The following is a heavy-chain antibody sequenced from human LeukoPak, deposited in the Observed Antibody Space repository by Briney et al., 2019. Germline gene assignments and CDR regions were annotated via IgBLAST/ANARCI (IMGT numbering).Heavy chain of an antibody. D-gene: IGHD3-22*01. CDR3: ARGTNYYDSSGYWRYPQPRKTAPHAFDI. Sequence: SETLSLTCAVHGASFSGYYWSWIRQPPGKGREWIGEVIHSGTLNYNPSLNSRLTMSVDTSKNQLSLNLNYVTAADTAVYYCARGTNYYDSSGYWRYPQPRKTAPHAFDIWGRGAMVLVSS. J-gene: IGHJ3*02. CDR1: GASFSGYY. CDR2: VIHSGTL. V-gene: IGHV4-34*01.